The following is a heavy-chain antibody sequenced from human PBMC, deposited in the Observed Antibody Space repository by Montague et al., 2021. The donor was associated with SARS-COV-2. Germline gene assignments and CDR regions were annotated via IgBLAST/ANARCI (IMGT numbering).Heavy chain of an antibody. CDR1: GYTLSNYG. D-gene: IGHD1-1*01. V-gene: IGHV1-18*01. J-gene: IGHJ4*02. CDR2: ISAHTGTT. Sequence: SVKVSCKASGYTLSNYGISWMRQGPGQRPEWMGWISAHTGTTAYAQRLQGRITLTADRSTNTAYMEPRGLTSDDTALYYCARVQTGNFDFWGQGTLVTVSS. CDR3: ARVQTGNFDF.